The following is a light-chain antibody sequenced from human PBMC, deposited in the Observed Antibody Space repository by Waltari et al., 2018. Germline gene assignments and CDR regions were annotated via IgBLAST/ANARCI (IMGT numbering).Light chain of an antibody. CDR3: QQYYSTPFT. Sequence: EIVLTQSPATLSVSPGERATLSCRASQSVSYNLAWYQQKPGQAPRLLIYGAYTRATGIPARFSGSGSGTEFTLTISSLQAEDVAVYYCQQYYSTPFTFGPGTKVDIK. J-gene: IGKJ3*01. V-gene: IGKV3-15*01. CDR1: QSVSYN. CDR2: GAY.